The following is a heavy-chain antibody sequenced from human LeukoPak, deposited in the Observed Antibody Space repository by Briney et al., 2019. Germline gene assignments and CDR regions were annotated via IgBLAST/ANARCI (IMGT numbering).Heavy chain of an antibody. J-gene: IGHJ4*02. D-gene: IGHD4-17*01. CDR3: ARVSRRLRTFDY. V-gene: IGHV1-46*01. CDR2: INPSGGST. Sequence: ASVKVSCKSSGYTFTSYYMHWVRQPPGQGLEWMGIINPSGGSTSYAQKFQGRVTMTRDTSTSTVYMELSSLRSEDTAVYYCARVSRRLRTFDYWGQGTLVTVSS. CDR1: GYTFTSYY.